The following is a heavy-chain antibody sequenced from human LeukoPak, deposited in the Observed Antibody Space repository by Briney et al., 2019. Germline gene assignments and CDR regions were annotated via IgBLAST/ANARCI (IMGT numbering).Heavy chain of an antibody. J-gene: IGHJ3*02. CDR1: GFTFSGSA. CDR3: ARGGYEYSSSSGGYDPIPPAFDI. D-gene: IGHD6-6*01. CDR2: IRSKANSYAT. V-gene: IGHV3-73*01. Sequence: GGSLRLSCAASGFTFSGSAMHWVRQASGKGLEWVGRIRSKANSYATAYAASVKGRFTISRDDSKNTLYLQMGSLRAEDMAVYYCARGGYEYSSSSGGYDPIPPAFDIWGQGTMVTVSS.